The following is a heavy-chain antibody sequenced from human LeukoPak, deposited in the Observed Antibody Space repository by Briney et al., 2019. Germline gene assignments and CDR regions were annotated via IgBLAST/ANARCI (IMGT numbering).Heavy chain of an antibody. CDR3: ARATSDSSSWYVVPYYYYGMDV. D-gene: IGHD6-13*01. CDR1: GFTVSSNY. Sequence: GGSLRLSCAASGFTVSSNYMSWVRQAPGKGLEWVSVIYSGGSTYYADSVKGRFTISRDNSKNTLYLQMNSLRAEDTAVYYCARATSDSSSWYVVPYYYYGMDVWGQGTTVTVSS. V-gene: IGHV3-53*01. CDR2: IYSGGST. J-gene: IGHJ6*02.